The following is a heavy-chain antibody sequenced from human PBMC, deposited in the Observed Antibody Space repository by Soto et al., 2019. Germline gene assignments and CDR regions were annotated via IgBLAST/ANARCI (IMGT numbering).Heavy chain of an antibody. CDR2: FDPEDGET. D-gene: IGHD2-2*01. CDR1: GYTLTELS. Sequence: ASVKVSCKVSGYTLTELSMHWVRQAPGKGLEWMGGFDPEDGETIYAQKFQGRVTMTEDTSTDTAYTELSSLRSEDTAVYYCATGLVVPAVTNWFDPWGQGTLVTVSS. J-gene: IGHJ5*02. CDR3: ATGLVVPAVTNWFDP. V-gene: IGHV1-24*01.